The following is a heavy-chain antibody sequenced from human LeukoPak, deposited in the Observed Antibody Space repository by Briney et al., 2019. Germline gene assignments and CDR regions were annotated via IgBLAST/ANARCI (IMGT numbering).Heavy chain of an antibody. Sequence: SVKVSCKVSGYTLTELSMHWVRQAPGQGLEWMGGIIPIFGTANYAQKFQGRVTITADESTNTAYMELSSLRSEDTAVYYCARILVGGWGDFDYWGQGTLVTVSS. CDR2: IIPIFGTA. J-gene: IGHJ4*02. CDR3: ARILVGGWGDFDY. D-gene: IGHD6-19*01. V-gene: IGHV1-69*13. CDR1: GYTLTELS.